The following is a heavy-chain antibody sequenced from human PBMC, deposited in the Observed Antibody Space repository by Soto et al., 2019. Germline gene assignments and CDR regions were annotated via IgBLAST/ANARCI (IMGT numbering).Heavy chain of an antibody. J-gene: IGHJ6*02. D-gene: IGHD3-22*01. CDR3: TIGYYDSSGYDYYYYGMDV. Sequence: VQLVESGGGLVQPGGSLKLSCAASGFTFSGFAMHWVRQASGKGLEWVGRIRSKANSYATAYAASVKGRFTISRDDSKNTAYLQMNSLKTEDTTVYYCTIGYYDSSGYDYYYYGMDVWGQGTTVTVSS. CDR1: GFTFSGFA. CDR2: IRSKANSYAT. V-gene: IGHV3-73*02.